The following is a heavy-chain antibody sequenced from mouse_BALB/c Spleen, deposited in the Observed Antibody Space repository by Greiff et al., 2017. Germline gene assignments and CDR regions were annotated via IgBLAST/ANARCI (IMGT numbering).Heavy chain of an antibody. CDR1: GYTFTSYV. D-gene: IGHD1-1*01. CDR2: INPYNDGT. V-gene: IGHV1-14*01. Sequence: EVQLQQSGPELVKPGASVKMSCKASGYTFTSYVMHWVKQKPGQGLEWIGYINPYNDGTKYNEKFKGKATLTSDKSSSTAYMELSSLTSEDSAVYYCARKYYYGSSYAYFDYWGQGTTLTVSS. J-gene: IGHJ2*01. CDR3: ARKYYYGSSYAYFDY.